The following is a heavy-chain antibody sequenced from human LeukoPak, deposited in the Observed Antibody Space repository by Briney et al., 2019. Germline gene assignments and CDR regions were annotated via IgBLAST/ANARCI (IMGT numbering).Heavy chain of an antibody. J-gene: IGHJ4*02. V-gene: IGHV3-30*02. D-gene: IGHD3-10*01. CDR1: GFTFNSYG. Sequence: GGSLRLSSAASGFTFNSYGIHWVRQAPGKGLEWVAFIWYDGSNKYYADSVKGRFTISRDNSKNTLYLQMNSLRAEDTAVYYCAKAAMVRGVIITYYFDYWGQGTLVTVSS. CDR2: IWYDGSNK. CDR3: AKAAMVRGVIITYYFDY.